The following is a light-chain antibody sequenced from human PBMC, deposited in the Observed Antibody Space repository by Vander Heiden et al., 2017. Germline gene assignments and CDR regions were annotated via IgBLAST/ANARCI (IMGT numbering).Light chain of an antibody. CDR1: QSVSSTS. J-gene: IGKJ4*01. V-gene: IGKV3-20*01. Sequence: ETVLTQSPGPLSLFPGERATLSCRASQSVSSTSLAWYQQKPGQAPRLLIYGASSRATGIPDRFSGSGSGTDFTLTISRLEPEDFAVYYCQQYDSSPLTFGGGTKVEIK. CDR3: QQYDSSPLT. CDR2: GAS.